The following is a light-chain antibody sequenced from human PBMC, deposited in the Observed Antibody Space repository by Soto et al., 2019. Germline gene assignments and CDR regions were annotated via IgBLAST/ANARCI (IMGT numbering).Light chain of an antibody. CDR1: QSISSW. V-gene: IGKV1-5*01. CDR3: QQYNSYST. Sequence: DIQMTHSPSTLSSCLVDRVSIACRASQSISSWLAWYQQKPGKAPKLLIYDASSLESGVPSRFSGSGSGTEFTLTISSLQPDDFATYYCQQYNSYSTFGQGTKVDIK. CDR2: DAS. J-gene: IGKJ1*01.